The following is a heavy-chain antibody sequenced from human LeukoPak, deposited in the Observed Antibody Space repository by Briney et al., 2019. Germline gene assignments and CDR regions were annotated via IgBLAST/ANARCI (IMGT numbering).Heavy chain of an antibody. CDR1: GFTFSSYG. CDR2: ISYDGSNK. Sequence: PGGSLRLSCAASGFTFSSYGMHWVRQAPGKGLEWVAVISYDGSNKYYADSVKGRFTTSRDNSKNTLYLQMNSLRAEDTAVYYCAKDGELHAGMDVWGQGTTVTVSS. V-gene: IGHV3-30*18. D-gene: IGHD1-7*01. J-gene: IGHJ6*02. CDR3: AKDGELHAGMDV.